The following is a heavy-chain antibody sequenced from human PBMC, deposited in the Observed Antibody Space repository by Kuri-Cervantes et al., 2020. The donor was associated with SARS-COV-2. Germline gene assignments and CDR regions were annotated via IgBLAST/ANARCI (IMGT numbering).Heavy chain of an antibody. CDR3: TRWLYYAMAFDY. CDR2: IYWDDDK. CDR1: GFSLGTSGVG. J-gene: IGHJ4*02. Sequence: SGPTLAKPTQTLTLTCTFSGFSLGTSGVGVGWMGKTQGKALEWLALIYWDDDKRYGPSLKSRLTITKDTSKNQVVLTMTNMDTVDTARYYCTRWLYYAMAFDYWGQGTLVTVSS. D-gene: IGHD3-9*01. V-gene: IGHV2-5*05.